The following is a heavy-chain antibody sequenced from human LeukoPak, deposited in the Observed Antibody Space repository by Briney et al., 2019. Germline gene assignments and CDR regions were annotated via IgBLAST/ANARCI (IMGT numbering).Heavy chain of an antibody. D-gene: IGHD6-19*01. Sequence: GGSLRLSCAASGFTFSSYAMHWVRQAPGKGLEWVAVISYDGSNKYYADSVKGRFTISRDNSKNTLYLQMNSLRAEDTAVYYCARDIVGGYGSGWPWGIDYWGQGTLVTVSS. CDR1: GFTFSSYA. J-gene: IGHJ4*02. CDR2: ISYDGSNK. V-gene: IGHV3-30*04. CDR3: ARDIVGGYGSGWPWGIDY.